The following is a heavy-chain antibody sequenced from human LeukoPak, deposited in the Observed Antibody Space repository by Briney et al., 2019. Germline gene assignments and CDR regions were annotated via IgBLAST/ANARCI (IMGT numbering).Heavy chain of an antibody. J-gene: IGHJ4*02. CDR2: ISGSGGST. D-gene: IGHD3-3*01. Sequence: GGSLRLSCAASGFTFSSYAMTWVRQPPGKGLEWVSGISGSGGSTYYADSVKGRFTISRDNSKNTLYLQMNSLRAEDTAVYYCAKTPLRFLEWLLGDWGQGTLVTVSS. CDR3: AKTPLRFLEWLLGD. CDR1: GFTFSSYA. V-gene: IGHV3-23*01.